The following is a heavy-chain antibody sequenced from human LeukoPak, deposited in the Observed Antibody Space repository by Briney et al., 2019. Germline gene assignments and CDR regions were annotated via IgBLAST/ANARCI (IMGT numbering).Heavy chain of an antibody. Sequence: GESLKISCKGSGYTFIIYWIAWVRQMPGKGLEWMGIIYPGDSDTRYSPSFQGQVTISADKSISTAYLQWSSLKASDTAMYYCARRGLYGSGSPYFDYWGQGTLVTVSS. D-gene: IGHD3-10*01. J-gene: IGHJ4*02. CDR3: ARRGLYGSGSPYFDY. V-gene: IGHV5-51*01. CDR1: GYTFIIYW. CDR2: IYPGDSDT.